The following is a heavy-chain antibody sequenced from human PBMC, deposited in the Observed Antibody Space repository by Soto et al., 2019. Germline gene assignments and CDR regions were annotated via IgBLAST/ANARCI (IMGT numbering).Heavy chain of an antibody. J-gene: IGHJ4*02. CDR2: IYYSGST. CDR1: GGSISSYY. CDR3: ARVAGSPTTVTTFDY. Sequence: SETLSLTCTVSGGSISSYYWSWIRQPPGKGLEWIGYIYYSGSTNYNPSLKSRVTISVDTSKNQFSLKLSSVTAADTAVYYCARVAGSPTTVTTFDYWGQGTLVTVSS. V-gene: IGHV4-59*01. D-gene: IGHD4-17*01.